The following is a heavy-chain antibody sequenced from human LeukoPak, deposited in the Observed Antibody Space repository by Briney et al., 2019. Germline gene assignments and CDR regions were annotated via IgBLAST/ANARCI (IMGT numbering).Heavy chain of an antibody. CDR2: ISSSGSTI. CDR1: GFTFSSYE. CDR3: ARDWMETYYYDSSGYSGPTRLDY. D-gene: IGHD3-22*01. J-gene: IGHJ4*02. Sequence: GGSLRLSCAASGFTFSSYEMNWVRQAPGKGLEWVSYISSSGSTIYYADSVKGRFTISRDNARNSLYLQMNSPRAEDTAVYYCARDWMETYYYDSSGYSGPTRLDYWGQGTLVTVSS. V-gene: IGHV3-48*03.